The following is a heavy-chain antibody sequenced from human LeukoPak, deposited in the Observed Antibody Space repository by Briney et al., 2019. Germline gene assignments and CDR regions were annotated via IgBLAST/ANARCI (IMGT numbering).Heavy chain of an antibody. Sequence: ASVKVSCKASGYIFTNYGITWVRQDPGQRLEWVGWISADNGNTNYAQAFQGRVTMTTDTSTSTAYMQLMSLTRDDTAVYYCARRVVVAGEWFDPWGQGTLVTVSS. CDR3: ARRVVVAGEWFDP. CDR2: ISADNGNT. J-gene: IGHJ5*02. V-gene: IGHV1-18*01. D-gene: IGHD3-22*01. CDR1: GYIFTNYG.